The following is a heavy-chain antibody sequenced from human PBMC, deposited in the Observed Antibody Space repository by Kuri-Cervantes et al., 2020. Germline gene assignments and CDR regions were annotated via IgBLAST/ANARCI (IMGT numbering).Heavy chain of an antibody. V-gene: IGHV1-18*01. Sequence: ASVKVSCKASGYTFISYGISWVRQAPGQGLEWMGRISAYNGDTDYAQKLQGRVAMTTDTSTTTAYMELRSLRSDDTAFYYCARAYGDYLDAFDIWGQGTLVTVSS. J-gene: IGHJ3*02. CDR2: ISAYNGDT. CDR3: ARAYGDYLDAFDI. D-gene: IGHD4-17*01. CDR1: GYTFISYG.